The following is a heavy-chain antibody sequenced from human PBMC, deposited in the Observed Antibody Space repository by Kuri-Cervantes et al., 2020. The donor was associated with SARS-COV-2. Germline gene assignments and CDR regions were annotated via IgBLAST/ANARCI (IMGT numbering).Heavy chain of an antibody. Sequence: SETLSLTCPVSGGSISSGSYYWSWIRQPAGKGLEWIGRIYTSGSTNYNPSHKSRVTISVDTSKNQFSLKLRFVTAADTAVDHCARHVSRTIFGDHRTNWFDPWGQGTLVTVSS. CDR1: GGSISSGSYY. CDR3: ARHVSRTIFGDHRTNWFDP. V-gene: IGHV4-61*02. J-gene: IGHJ5*02. D-gene: IGHD3-3*01. CDR2: IYTSGST.